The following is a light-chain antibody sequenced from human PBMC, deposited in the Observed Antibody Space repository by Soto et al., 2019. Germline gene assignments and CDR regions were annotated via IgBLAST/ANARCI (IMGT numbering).Light chain of an antibody. J-gene: IGLJ2*01. CDR2: EVS. Sequence: QSVLTQPPSASGSPGQSVTISCTGTSSDVGGYNYVSWYQQHPGKAPKLMISEVSKRPSGVPDRFSGSKSGNTASLTVSGLQAEAEADSYCSSFAGNNNLVFGGGTKLTVL. CDR1: SSDVGGYNY. CDR3: SSFAGNNNLV. V-gene: IGLV2-8*01.